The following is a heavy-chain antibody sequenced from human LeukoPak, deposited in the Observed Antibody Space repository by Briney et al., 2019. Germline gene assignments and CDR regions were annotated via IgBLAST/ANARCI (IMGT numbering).Heavy chain of an antibody. Sequence: GGSLRLSCAASGFTVSRNYMSWVRQAPGKGLEWVSVLYSGGSTNYADSEKGRFTISRDNSKNTLYMQMNSLRAGDTALYYCAKENPHNDYWGQGTLVTVSS. CDR2: LYSGGST. CDR1: GFTVSRNY. CDR3: AKENPHNDY. J-gene: IGHJ4*02. V-gene: IGHV3-53*01.